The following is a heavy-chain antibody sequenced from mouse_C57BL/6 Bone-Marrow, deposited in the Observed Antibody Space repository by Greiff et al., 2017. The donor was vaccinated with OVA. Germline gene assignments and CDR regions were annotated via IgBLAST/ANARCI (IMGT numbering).Heavy chain of an antibody. J-gene: IGHJ1*03. CDR3: ALLLGYFDF. D-gene: IGHD1-1*01. Sequence: EVKLVESGGGLVKPGGSLKLSCAASGFTFSDYGMHWVRQAPEKGLEWVAYISSGSSTIYYADTVKGRYTISRDNAKNTLFLQMTSLRSEDTAMYYCALLLGYFDFWGTGTTVTVSS. CDR2: ISSGSSTI. CDR1: GFTFSDYG. V-gene: IGHV5-17*01.